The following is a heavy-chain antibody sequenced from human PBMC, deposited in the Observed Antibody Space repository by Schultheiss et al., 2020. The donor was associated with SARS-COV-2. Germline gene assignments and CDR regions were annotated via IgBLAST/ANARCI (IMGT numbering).Heavy chain of an antibody. V-gene: IGHV3-23*01. J-gene: IGHJ6*02. D-gene: IGHD4-17*01. CDR3: ARDRRADYGDYYYYGMDV. CDR1: GFTFSRYG. CDR2: MSGSGGST. Sequence: GGSLRLSCVGSGFTFSRYGMNWVRQAPGKGLEWVLIMSGSGGSTNYADSVKGRFTISRDNSKNTLYLQMNSLRAEDTAVYYCARDRRADYGDYYYYGMDVWGLGPRSPSP.